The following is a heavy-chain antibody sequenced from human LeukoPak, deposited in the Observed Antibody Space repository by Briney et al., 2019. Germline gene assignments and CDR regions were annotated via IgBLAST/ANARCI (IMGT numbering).Heavy chain of an antibody. D-gene: IGHD1-26*01. CDR1: GFTFSNYE. J-gene: IGHJ4*02. V-gene: IGHV3-48*03. CDR3: ARSPGILGTNYFDY. Sequence: PGGSLRLSCAASGFTFSNYEMNWVRQAPGKGLEWVSYISTSGSTIYYADSVKGRFTISRDNAKNTLYLQMNSLRAEDTSVYYCARSPGILGTNYFDYWGQGTLVTVSS. CDR2: ISTSGSTI.